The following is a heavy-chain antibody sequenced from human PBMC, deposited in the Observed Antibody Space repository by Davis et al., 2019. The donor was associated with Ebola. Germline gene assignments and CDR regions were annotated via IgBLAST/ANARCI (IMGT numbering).Heavy chain of an antibody. V-gene: IGHV1-3*01. CDR3: ARESDYGPFDY. CDR2: INAGNGNT. J-gene: IGHJ4*02. CDR1: GYTFTSYA. Sequence: ASVKVSCKASGYTFTSYAMHWVRQAPGQRLEWMGWINAGNGNTKYSQKFQGRVTMTRDTSTSTVYMELSSLRSEDTAVYYCARESDYGPFDYWGQGTLVTVSS. D-gene: IGHD4-17*01.